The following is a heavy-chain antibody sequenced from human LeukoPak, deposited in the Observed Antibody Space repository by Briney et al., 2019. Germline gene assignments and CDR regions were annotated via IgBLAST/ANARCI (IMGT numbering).Heavy chain of an antibody. CDR1: GYTFTGYY. D-gene: IGHD3-3*01. J-gene: IGHJ3*02. Sequence: GASVKVSCKASGYTFTGYYMHWVRQAPGQGLEWMGIINPSGGSTSYAQKFQGRVTMTRDTSTSTVYMELSSLRSEDTAVYYCARDLSSDYDFWSDLRSAFDIWGQGTMVTVSS. CDR2: INPSGGST. CDR3: ARDLSSDYDFWSDLRSAFDI. V-gene: IGHV1-46*01.